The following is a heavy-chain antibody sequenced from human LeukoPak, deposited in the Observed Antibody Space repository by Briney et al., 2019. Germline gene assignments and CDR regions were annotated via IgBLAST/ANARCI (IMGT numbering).Heavy chain of an antibody. Sequence: SETLSLTCAVYGGSFSGYYWSWIRQPPGKGLEWIGEINHSGSTNYNPSLKSRVTISVDTSKNQFSLKLSSVTAADTAVYYCARSFRRKIFGVGRPYYMDVWGQGTLVTVSS. CDR3: ARSFRRKIFGVGRPYYMDV. V-gene: IGHV4-34*01. J-gene: IGHJ4*02. D-gene: IGHD3-10*01. CDR1: GGSFSGYY. CDR2: INHSGST.